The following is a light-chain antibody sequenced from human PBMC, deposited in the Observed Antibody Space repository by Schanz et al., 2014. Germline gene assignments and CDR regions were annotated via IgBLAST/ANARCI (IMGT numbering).Light chain of an antibody. CDR3: QSHDSSLIGWV. Sequence: QSVLTQSPSVSGAPGQRVTISCTGTSSNIGAGYDVHWYQQFPGTAPKLLIYGNTNRPSGVPDRFSASKSGTSASLAIAGLQAEDEADYYCQSHDSSLIGWVFGGGTKVTVL. CDR2: GNT. CDR1: SSNIGAGYD. V-gene: IGLV1-40*01. J-gene: IGLJ3*02.